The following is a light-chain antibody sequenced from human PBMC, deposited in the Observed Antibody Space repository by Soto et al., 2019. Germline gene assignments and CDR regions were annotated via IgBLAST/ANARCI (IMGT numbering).Light chain of an antibody. V-gene: IGKV3-11*01. J-gene: IGKJ4*01. CDR1: QYISSY. Sequence: IVLTQSPATLSLSPGERATLSCRASQYISSYLAWYQQRPGQAPRLLIYDTSHTPTDIPPRFSGSGSGTDFTLAISRLEPGESALYFCQQRRTWPLTFGGGTKVEIK. CDR2: DTS. CDR3: QQRRTWPLT.